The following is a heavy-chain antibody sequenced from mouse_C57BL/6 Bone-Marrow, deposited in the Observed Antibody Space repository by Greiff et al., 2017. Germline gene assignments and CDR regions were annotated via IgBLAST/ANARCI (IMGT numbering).Heavy chain of an antibody. D-gene: IGHD2-1*01. CDR1: GFNIKDAY. Sequence: VQLQQSGAELVRPGASVKLSCTASGFNIKDAYMHWVKQRPEQGLEWIGWIDPENGDTEYASKFQGKATITADTSSNTAYLQLSSLTSEDTAVYYCTTPGLTTYFDYWGQGTTLTVSS. J-gene: IGHJ2*01. CDR2: IDPENGDT. V-gene: IGHV14-4*01. CDR3: TTPGLTTYFDY.